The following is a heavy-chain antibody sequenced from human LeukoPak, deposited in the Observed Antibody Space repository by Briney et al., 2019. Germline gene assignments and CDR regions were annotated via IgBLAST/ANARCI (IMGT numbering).Heavy chain of an antibody. J-gene: IGHJ3*01. CDR1: GGSLISTTYY. D-gene: IGHD3-16*02. CDR2: IYYSGST. CDR3: ARAPRTGAWDMITFGGVIVHGDAFDF. Sequence: SETLSLTCAVSGGSLISTTYYWGWIRQPPGKGLEWIGGIYYSGSTYYNPSLKSRVTVSVDMSRNQFSLQLRSVTAADTAVYYCARAPRTGAWDMITFGGVIVHGDAFDFWGQGTMVTVSS. V-gene: IGHV4-39*07.